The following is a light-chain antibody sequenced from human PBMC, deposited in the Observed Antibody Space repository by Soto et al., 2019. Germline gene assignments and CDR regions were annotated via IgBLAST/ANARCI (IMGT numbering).Light chain of an antibody. Sequence: EIVLTQSPGTLYLSPGERATLSCRASQSVNNNDLAWYQQKPGQAPRLLIYGASSRATGIPDRFSGSGSGTDLTLTISRLEPEDFAVYFCQQYASSPFTFGQGTKLEIK. CDR1: QSVNNND. J-gene: IGKJ2*01. V-gene: IGKV3-20*01. CDR3: QQYASSPFT. CDR2: GAS.